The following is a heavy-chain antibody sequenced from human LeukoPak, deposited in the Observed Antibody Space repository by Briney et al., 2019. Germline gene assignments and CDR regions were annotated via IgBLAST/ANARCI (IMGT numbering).Heavy chain of an antibody. J-gene: IGHJ5*02. D-gene: IGHD6-6*01. V-gene: IGHV3-11*04. Sequence: SSGNSREYADSVKGRFTISRDNARDSLHLQMNSLRAEDTAVYYCARDLGGSSSSPWFDPWGQGTLVTVSS. CDR3: ARDLGGSSSSPWFDP. CDR2: SSGNSR.